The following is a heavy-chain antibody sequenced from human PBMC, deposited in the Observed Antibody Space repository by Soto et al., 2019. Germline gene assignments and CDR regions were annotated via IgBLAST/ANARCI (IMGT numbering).Heavy chain of an antibody. CDR1: GFTFSNYG. CDR2: ISYDGDNK. Sequence: GGSLRLSCAASGFTFSNYGIHWVRQAPGEGLEWVAVISYDGDNKYYADSVKGRFTISRDNSKNTPYLQMNSLRAEDTAVYYCARDLKLRGYWFDPWGQGTLVTVSS. CDR3: ARDLKLRGYWFDP. D-gene: IGHD2-15*01. V-gene: IGHV3-30*03. J-gene: IGHJ5*02.